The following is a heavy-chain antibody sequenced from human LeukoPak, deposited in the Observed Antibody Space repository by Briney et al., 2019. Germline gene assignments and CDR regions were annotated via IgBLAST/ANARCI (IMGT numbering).Heavy chain of an antibody. D-gene: IGHD5-18*01. CDR3: ARNHTGYFDA. V-gene: IGHV4-34*01. CDR1: SGSFSGYS. J-gene: IGHJ5*02. Sequence: PSETLSLTCAVSSGSFSGYSCSCLRQPPRKRLQGIGEINHRGRSNYSPPLNSRVAITVDTSSSQLSLRLRSVTAAATAVYYCARNHTGYFDAWGQGTLVTVSS. CDR2: INHRGRS.